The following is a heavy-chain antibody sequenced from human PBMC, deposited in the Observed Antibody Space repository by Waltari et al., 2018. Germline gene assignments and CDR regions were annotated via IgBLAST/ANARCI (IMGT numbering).Heavy chain of an antibody. D-gene: IGHD3-3*01. CDR2: IKSKTDGGTT. Sequence: EVQLVESGGGLVKPGGSLRLSCAASGFTFSNAWMSWVRQAPGKGLEWVGLIKSKTDGGTTDYAAPVKGRFTISRDDSKNTLYLQMNSLKTEDTAVYYCTTDSLRFLEWLLRNYYYYGMDVWGQGTTVTVSS. V-gene: IGHV3-15*01. CDR3: TTDSLRFLEWLLRNYYYYGMDV. CDR1: GFTFSNAW. J-gene: IGHJ6*02.